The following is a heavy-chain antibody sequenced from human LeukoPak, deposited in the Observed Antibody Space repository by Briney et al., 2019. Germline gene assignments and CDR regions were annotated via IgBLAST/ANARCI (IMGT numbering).Heavy chain of an antibody. J-gene: IGHJ3*02. V-gene: IGHV3-21*01. CDR3: TDGMITGAFDI. Sequence: GGSLRLSCAASGFTFSSCSMNWVRQAPGKGLEWVSSISSSSSYIYYADSVKGRFTISRDNAKNSLYLQMNSLRAEDTAVYYCTDGMITGAFDIWGQGTMVTVSS. CDR2: ISSSSSYI. D-gene: IGHD3-16*01. CDR1: GFTFSSCS.